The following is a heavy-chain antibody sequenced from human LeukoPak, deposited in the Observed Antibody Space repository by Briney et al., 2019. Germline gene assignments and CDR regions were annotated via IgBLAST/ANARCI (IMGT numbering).Heavy chain of an antibody. Sequence: SETLSLTCAVSGYSISSGYYWGWIRQPPGKGLEWIGSIYHSGSTYYNPALKSRVTISVDTSKNQFSLKLRSVTAADTAVYYCARHRTSSNYFDYWGQGTLVTVSS. J-gene: IGHJ4*02. CDR2: IYHSGST. CDR1: GYSISSGYY. D-gene: IGHD1-1*01. CDR3: ARHRTSSNYFDY. V-gene: IGHV4-38-2*01.